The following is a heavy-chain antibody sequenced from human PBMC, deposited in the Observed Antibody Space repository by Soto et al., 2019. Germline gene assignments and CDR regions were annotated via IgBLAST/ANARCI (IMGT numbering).Heavy chain of an antibody. CDR3: TTDRRSGYDPQFDF. J-gene: IGHJ4*02. CDR2: VKSKTDGGAT. Sequence: EVQLVESGGDLVKPGGSLRLSCTASGFTFYNTWMSWVRQAPGKGLEWVGRVKSKTDGGATDYTAPVKGRFTISRDDAKNTLYLRMNSLQTDDTAVYYCTTDRRSGYDPQFDFWGQGTLVTVSS. D-gene: IGHD5-12*01. CDR1: GFTFYNTW. V-gene: IGHV3-15*01.